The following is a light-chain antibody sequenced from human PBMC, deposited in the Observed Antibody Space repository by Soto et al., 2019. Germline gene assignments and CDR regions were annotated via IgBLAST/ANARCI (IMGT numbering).Light chain of an antibody. CDR1: QTVSTW. CDR2: KAS. V-gene: IGKV1-5*03. Sequence: DIPMTQSPSTLSASVGDRVTITCRASQTVSTWLAWYQQKPGKAPKLLIYKASSLESGVPSRFSGSGSGIEFTLTISSLQPDDFATYYCQQYNTYSPWTFGQGTKVEIK. J-gene: IGKJ1*01. CDR3: QQYNTYSPWT.